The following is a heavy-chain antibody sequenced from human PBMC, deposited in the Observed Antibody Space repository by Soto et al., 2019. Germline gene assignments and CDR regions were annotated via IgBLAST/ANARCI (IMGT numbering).Heavy chain of an antibody. V-gene: IGHV1-18*01. Sequence: QAQLVQAGAEVKEPGASVKVSCKASGYSFITSGITWVRHAPGQGLEWMGGISTDNGNTNYAQKLQDRVTLTTDTSTRTAYMELRSLRSDDTAVYYCARRLYGDYDYWGQGTLVTVSS. CDR1: GYSFITSG. D-gene: IGHD4-17*01. CDR2: ISTDNGNT. J-gene: IGHJ4*02. CDR3: ARRLYGDYDY.